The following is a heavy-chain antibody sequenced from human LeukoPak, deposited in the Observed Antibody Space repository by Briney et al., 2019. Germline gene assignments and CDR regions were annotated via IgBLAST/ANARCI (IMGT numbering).Heavy chain of an antibody. D-gene: IGHD2-2*01. CDR2: ISSGSRDI. J-gene: IGHJ6*02. V-gene: IGHV3-48*02. CDR1: GFRFDSYS. CDR3: ARASCYLRNCYYYGMDV. Sequence: GGSLRLSCAAFGFRFDSYSMNWVRQAPGKRLEWLSFISSGSRDIYYADSVKGRFTISRDNGKNSLYLHMSSLRDEDTAVYYCARASCYLRNCYYYGMDVWGQGTTVTVSS.